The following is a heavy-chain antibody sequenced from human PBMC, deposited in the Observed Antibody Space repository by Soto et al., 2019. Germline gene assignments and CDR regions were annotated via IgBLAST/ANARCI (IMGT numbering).Heavy chain of an antibody. CDR2: IYHSGST. CDR1: GGSISSSNW. V-gene: IGHV4-4*02. Sequence: SETLSLTCAVSGGSISSSNWWSWVRQPPGKGLEWIGEIYHSGSTSYNPSLKSRVTISVDKSKNQFSLKLSSVTAADTAVYYCARDVTTPNYYYYGMDVWGQGTTVTVSS. J-gene: IGHJ6*02. D-gene: IGHD2-15*01. CDR3: ARDVTTPNYYYYGMDV.